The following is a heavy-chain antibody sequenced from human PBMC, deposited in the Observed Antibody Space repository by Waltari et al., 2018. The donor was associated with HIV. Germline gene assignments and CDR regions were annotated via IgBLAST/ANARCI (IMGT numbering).Heavy chain of an antibody. V-gene: IGHV6-1*01. CDR3: ARDLHGNYYFDN. D-gene: IGHD1-7*01. CDR2: TNYRSKWNN. J-gene: IGHJ4*02. CDR1: GDSVSSNSAI. Sequence: QVQLQQSGPGLVKPSQTLSLTCAISGDSVSSNSAIWNWIRQSPSRGLEWLGRTNYRSKWNNDYAVSVKSRITISPETSRNQFSLQLNSVTPEDTAVYFCARDLHGNYYFDNWGQGTLVTVSS.